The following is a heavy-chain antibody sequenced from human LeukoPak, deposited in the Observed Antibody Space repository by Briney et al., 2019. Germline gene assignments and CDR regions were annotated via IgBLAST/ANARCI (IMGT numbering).Heavy chain of an antibody. V-gene: IGHV4-4*07. CDR3: ARSRFLEWFYMDV. CDR1: GGSISYY. CDR2: IYTSGST. Sequence: SETLSLTCTVSGGSISYYWSWIRQPAGKGLEWIGRIYTSGSTNYNPSLKSRVTISVDTSKNQFSLKLSSVTAADTAVYYCARSRFLEWFYMDVWGKGTTVTVSS. D-gene: IGHD3-3*01. J-gene: IGHJ6*03.